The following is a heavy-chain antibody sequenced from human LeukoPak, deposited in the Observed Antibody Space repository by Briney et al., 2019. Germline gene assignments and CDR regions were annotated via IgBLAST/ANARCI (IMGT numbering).Heavy chain of an antibody. CDR2: IYYTGST. Sequence: SETLSLTCTVSGGSISSSSYYWGWVRQPPGKGLEWIGYIYYTGSTNSNPSLKSRVTISVDTSKNQFSLRLTSVTAADTAVYYCARGYYYDYSGPDFDYWGQGTLVTVSS. CDR3: ARGYYYDYSGPDFDY. CDR1: GGSISSSSYY. V-gene: IGHV4-61*05. D-gene: IGHD3-22*01. J-gene: IGHJ4*02.